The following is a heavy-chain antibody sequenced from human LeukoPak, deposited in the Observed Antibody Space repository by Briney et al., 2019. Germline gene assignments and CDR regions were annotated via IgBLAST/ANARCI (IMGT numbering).Heavy chain of an antibody. CDR2: ISGSGGST. CDR3: AKDHIAASKN. Sequence: GGSLRLSCAASGFTFRTYDMSWVRQAPGKGLEWVSAISGSGGSTYYADSVKGRFTISRDNSKNTLYLQMNSLRAEDTAVYYCAKDHIAASKNWGQGTLVTVSS. D-gene: IGHD6-6*01. V-gene: IGHV3-23*01. J-gene: IGHJ4*02. CDR1: GFTFRTYD.